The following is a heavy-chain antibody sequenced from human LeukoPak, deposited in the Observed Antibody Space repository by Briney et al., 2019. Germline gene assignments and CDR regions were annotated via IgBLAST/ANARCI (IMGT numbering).Heavy chain of an antibody. D-gene: IGHD2-2*03. CDR2: INPNSGGT. Sequence: ASVTVSCKASGYTFTGYYMHWVRQAPGQGLEWMGWINPNSGGTNYAQKFQGWVTMTRDTSISTAYMELSRLRSDDTAVYYCARDGGYCSSTSCLYYYYGMDVWGQGTTVTVSS. V-gene: IGHV1-2*04. CDR3: ARDGGYCSSTSCLYYYYGMDV. CDR1: GYTFTGYY. J-gene: IGHJ6*02.